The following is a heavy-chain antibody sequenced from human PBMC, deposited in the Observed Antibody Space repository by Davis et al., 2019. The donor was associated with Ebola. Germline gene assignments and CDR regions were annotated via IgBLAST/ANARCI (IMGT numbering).Heavy chain of an antibody. CDR2: ISHGGVS. CDR3: ARTAKTSVSASGLGYTYFDP. Sequence: SETLSLTCAVYGGSFSDYFWSWIRQSPGKGLEWIGKISHGGVSDYNPSLKSRVIISVDPSKNQFSLRMNSLTAADAAIYYCARTAKTSVSASGLGYTYFDPWSQGTLVTVSS. J-gene: IGHJ5*02. D-gene: IGHD1-1*01. V-gene: IGHV4-34*01. CDR1: GGSFSDYF.